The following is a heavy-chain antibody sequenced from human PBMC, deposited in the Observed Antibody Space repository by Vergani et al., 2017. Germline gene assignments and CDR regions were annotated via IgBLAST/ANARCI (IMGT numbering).Heavy chain of an antibody. CDR1: GFTFSSYG. Sequence: QVQLVESGGGVVQPGRSLRLSCAASGFTFSSYGMHWVRQAPGKGLEWVAVIWYDGSNKYYADSVKGRFTIFRDNSKNTLYLQMNSLRAEDTAVYYCAKMGLRYFDWLLGYWGQGTLVTVSS. CDR3: AKMGLRYFDWLLGY. CDR2: IWYDGSNK. J-gene: IGHJ4*02. D-gene: IGHD3-9*01. V-gene: IGHV3-33*06.